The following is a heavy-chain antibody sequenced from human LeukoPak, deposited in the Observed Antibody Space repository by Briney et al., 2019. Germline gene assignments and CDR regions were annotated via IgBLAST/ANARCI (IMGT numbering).Heavy chain of an antibody. CDR1: GFTFSSYW. D-gene: IGHD3-16*02. Sequence: GGSLRLSCAASGFTFSSYWMHWVRQAPGKGLVWVSRINSDGSSTSYADSVKGRFTISRDNAKNTLYLQMNSLRAEDTAVYYCAREIDLYDYVWGSYRYYDYWGQGTLVTVSS. V-gene: IGHV3-74*01. J-gene: IGHJ4*02. CDR3: AREIDLYDYVWGSYRYYDY. CDR2: INSDGSST.